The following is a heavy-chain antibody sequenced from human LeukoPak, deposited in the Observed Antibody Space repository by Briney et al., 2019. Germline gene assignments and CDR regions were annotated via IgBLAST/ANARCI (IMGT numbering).Heavy chain of an antibody. CDR2: ISSSGSTI. Sequence: PGGSLRLSCAASGFTFSDYYMSWIRQAPGKGLEWVSYISSSGSTIYYADSVKGRFTISRDNAKNSLYLQMNSLRAEDTAVYYCAIADPWGSGWPTFDYWGQGTLVTVSS. CDR1: GFTFSDYY. D-gene: IGHD3-16*01. CDR3: AIADPWGSGWPTFDY. V-gene: IGHV3-11*04. J-gene: IGHJ4*02.